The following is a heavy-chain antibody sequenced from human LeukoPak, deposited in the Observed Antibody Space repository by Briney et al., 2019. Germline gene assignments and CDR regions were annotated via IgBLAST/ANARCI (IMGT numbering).Heavy chain of an antibody. CDR3: ARDTRSYDTSGYYYFDY. Sequence: PSETLSLTCSVSGASTTSYYWNWIRQAPGKGQEWIGYIYSDGTTSYSPSLRSRVTISIDTSRNQFSLKLSSVTAADAAVYYCARDTRSYDTSGYYYFDYWGQGALVTVSS. D-gene: IGHD3-22*01. V-gene: IGHV4-59*01. J-gene: IGHJ4*02. CDR1: GASTTSYY. CDR2: IYSDGTT.